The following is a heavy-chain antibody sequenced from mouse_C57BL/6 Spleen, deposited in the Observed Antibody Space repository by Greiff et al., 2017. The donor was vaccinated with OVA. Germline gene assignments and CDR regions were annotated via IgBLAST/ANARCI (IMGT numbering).Heavy chain of an antibody. D-gene: IGHD4-1*01. CDR3: AANWDSPWFAY. Sequence: QVQLQQSGAELVRPGTSVKVSCKASGYAFTNYLIEWVKQRPGQGLEWIGVINPGSGGTNYNEKFKGKATLTADKSSSTAYMQLSSLTSEDSAVYFCAANWDSPWFAYWGQGTLVTVSA. CDR1: GYAFTNYL. V-gene: IGHV1-54*01. CDR2: INPGSGGT. J-gene: IGHJ3*01.